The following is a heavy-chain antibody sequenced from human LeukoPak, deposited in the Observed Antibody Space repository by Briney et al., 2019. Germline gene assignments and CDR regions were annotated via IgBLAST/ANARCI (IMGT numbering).Heavy chain of an antibody. CDR2: INHSGST. CDR1: GGSLSDYY. Sequence: PSETLSLTCAVYGGSLSDYYWSWIRQPPGKGLEWIGEINHSGSTNYNPSLKSRVTISLDTSKNQFSLKLSSVTAADTAAYYCASQVRLERRYYYYYMDVWDKGTTVTVSS. V-gene: IGHV4-34*01. D-gene: IGHD1-1*01. J-gene: IGHJ6*03. CDR3: ASQVRLERRYYYYYMDV.